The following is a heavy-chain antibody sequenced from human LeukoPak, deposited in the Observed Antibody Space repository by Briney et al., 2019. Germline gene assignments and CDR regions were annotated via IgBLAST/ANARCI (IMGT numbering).Heavy chain of an antibody. Sequence: ASVKVSCKASGGTFSSYAISWVRQAPGQGLEWMGRIIPILGIANYAQKLQGRVTMTTDTSTSTAYMELRSLRSDDTAVYYCARDRKGSVVVVPAATVHMDVWGKGTTVTVSS. V-gene: IGHV1-69*04. CDR3: ARDRKGSVVVVPAATVHMDV. D-gene: IGHD2-2*01. CDR2: IIPILGIA. J-gene: IGHJ6*03. CDR1: GGTFSSYA.